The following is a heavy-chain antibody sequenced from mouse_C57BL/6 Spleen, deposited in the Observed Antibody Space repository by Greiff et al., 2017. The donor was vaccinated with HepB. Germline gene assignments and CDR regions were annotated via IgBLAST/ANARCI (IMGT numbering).Heavy chain of an antibody. CDR3: ARPRVTHWYFDV. CDR1: GFTFSDYG. J-gene: IGHJ1*03. Sequence: DVHLVDSGGGLVKPGGSLKLSCAASGFTFSDYGMHWVRQAPEKGLEWVAYISSGSSTIYYADTVKGRFTISRDNAKNTLFLQMTSLRSEDTAMYYCARPRVTHWYFDVWGTGTTVTVSS. CDR2: ISSGSSTI. V-gene: IGHV5-17*01. D-gene: IGHD2-1*01.